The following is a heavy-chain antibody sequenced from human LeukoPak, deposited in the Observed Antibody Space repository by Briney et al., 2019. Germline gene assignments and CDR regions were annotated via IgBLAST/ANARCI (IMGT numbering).Heavy chain of an antibody. CDR1: GGSIRSYY. V-gene: IGHV4-59*01. J-gene: IGHJ3*02. CDR3: ARDWVPTNLAVAHAFDI. Sequence: SETLSLTCIVSGGSIRSYYWSWIRQPPGKGLEWIGYIYYGGSSNYNPSLKSRLTISVDMSNNHFSLKLNSVTAADTAVYYCARDWVPTNLAVAHAFDIWGQGATVTVSS. CDR2: IYYGGSS. D-gene: IGHD6-19*01.